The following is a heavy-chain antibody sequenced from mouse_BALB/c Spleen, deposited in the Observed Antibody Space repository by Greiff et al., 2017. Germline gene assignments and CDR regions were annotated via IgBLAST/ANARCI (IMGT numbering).Heavy chain of an antibody. CDR1: GYTFSSYW. V-gene: IGHV1-9*01. CDR2: ILPGSGST. Sequence: VKLQESGAELMKPGASVKISCKATGYTFSSYWIEWVKQRPGHGLEWIGEILPGSGSTNYNEKFKGKATFTADTSSNTAYMQLSSLTSEDSAVYYCARRLPRLSMDYWGQGTSVTVSS. D-gene: IGHD2-2*01. J-gene: IGHJ4*01. CDR3: ARRLPRLSMDY.